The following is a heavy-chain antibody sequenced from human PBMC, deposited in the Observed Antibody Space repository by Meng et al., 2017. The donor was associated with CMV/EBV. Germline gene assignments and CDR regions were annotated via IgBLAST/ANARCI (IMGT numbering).Heavy chain of an antibody. D-gene: IGHD2-2*01. CDR2: IRSKAYGGTT. V-gene: IGHV3-49*04. CDR3: ARVGCSSTSCYGMDV. Sequence: GESLKISCTASGFTFGDYAMSWVRQAPGKGLEWVGFIRSKAYGGTTECAASVKGRFTISRDDSKSIAYLQMNSLRSEDTAVYYCARVGCSSTSCYGMDVWGQGTTVTVSS. J-gene: IGHJ6*02. CDR1: GFTFGDYA.